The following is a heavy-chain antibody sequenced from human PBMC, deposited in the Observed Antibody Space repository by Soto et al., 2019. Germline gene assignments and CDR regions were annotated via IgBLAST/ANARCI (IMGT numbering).Heavy chain of an antibody. CDR2: IIPIFGTA. D-gene: IGHD2-15*01. CDR3: ARDRPALLLTYYGMDV. J-gene: IGHJ6*02. Sequence: QVQLVQSGAEVKKPGSSVKVSCKASGGTFSSYAISWVRQAPGQGLEWMGGIIPIFGTANYAQKFQGRVTFTAVESTSTAYMELSSLRSEDTAVYYCARDRPALLLTYYGMDVWGQGTTVTVSS. V-gene: IGHV1-69*01. CDR1: GGTFSSYA.